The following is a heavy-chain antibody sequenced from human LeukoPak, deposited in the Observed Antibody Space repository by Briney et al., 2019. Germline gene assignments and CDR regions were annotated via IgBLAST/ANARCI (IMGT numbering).Heavy chain of an antibody. V-gene: IGHV4-61*01. D-gene: IGHD6-19*01. Sequence: SETLSLTCTVSGGSVSSGSYYWSWVRQPPGKGLEWIGYIHYSGSTNYNPSLKSRVTISVDTSKNQFSLELSSVTAADTAVYYCARGLTRWGQGTLVTVSS. CDR1: GGSVSSGSYY. J-gene: IGHJ4*02. CDR3: ARGLTR. CDR2: IHYSGST.